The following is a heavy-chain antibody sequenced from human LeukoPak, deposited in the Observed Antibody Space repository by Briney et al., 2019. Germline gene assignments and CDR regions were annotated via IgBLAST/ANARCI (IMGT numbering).Heavy chain of an antibody. CDR3: ARGSPLRQQLEDYFDY. J-gene: IGHJ4*02. D-gene: IGHD6-13*01. CDR1: GGSVSSGSYY. CDR2: INHSGST. Sequence: SETLSLTCTVSGGSVSSGSYYWSWIRQPPGKGLEWIGEINHSGSTNYNPSLKSRVTISVDTSKNQFSLKLSSVTAADTAVYYCARGSPLRQQLEDYFDYWGQGTLVTVSS. V-gene: IGHV4-61*01.